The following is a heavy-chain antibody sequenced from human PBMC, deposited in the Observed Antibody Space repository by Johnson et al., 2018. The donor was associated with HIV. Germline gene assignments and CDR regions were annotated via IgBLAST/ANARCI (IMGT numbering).Heavy chain of an antibody. V-gene: IGHV3-66*01. CDR2: IYSGGST. Sequence: VQLVESGGGLVQPGGSLRLSCSASGFTVSSNYMSWVRQAPGKGLEWVSVIYSGGSTYYADSVKGRFTISRDNSKNTLYLQMHSLRAEDTAIYYCAKDQGFVYGGNSDAFDIWGQGTMVTVSS. J-gene: IGHJ3*02. CDR3: AKDQGFVYGGNSDAFDI. D-gene: IGHD4-23*01. CDR1: GFTVSSNY.